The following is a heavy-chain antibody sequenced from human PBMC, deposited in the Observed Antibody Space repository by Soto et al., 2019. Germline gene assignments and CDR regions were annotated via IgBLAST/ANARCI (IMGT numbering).Heavy chain of an antibody. CDR1: GYTFTSYD. Sequence: QVQLVQSGAEVKKPGASVKASCKASGYTFTSYDINWVRQATGQGLEWMGWMNPNSGDTGYAQKFQGRVTMTRNTSISTAYMELSSLRSEDTAVYYCARGSQWFAVTTDWGQGTLVTVSS. CDR3: ARGSQWFAVTTD. CDR2: MNPNSGDT. J-gene: IGHJ4*02. V-gene: IGHV1-8*01. D-gene: IGHD4-17*01.